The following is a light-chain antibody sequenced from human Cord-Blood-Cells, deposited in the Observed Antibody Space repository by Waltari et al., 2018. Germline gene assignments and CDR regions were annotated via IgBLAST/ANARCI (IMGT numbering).Light chain of an antibody. CDR2: YDS. CDR1: NIGSKS. V-gene: IGLV3-21*04. J-gene: IGLJ2*01. Sequence: SYVLTQPPSVSVAPGKTARITCGGNNIGSKSGHWYHPKPGQAPVLVIYYDSDRPSGSPERFSGSNSGNTATLTISRVEAGDEADYSCQVWDSSSDHPVFGGGTKLTVL. CDR3: QVWDSSSDHPV.